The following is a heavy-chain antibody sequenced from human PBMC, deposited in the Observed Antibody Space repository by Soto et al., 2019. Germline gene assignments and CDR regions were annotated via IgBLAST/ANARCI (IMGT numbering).Heavy chain of an antibody. J-gene: IGHJ4*02. CDR2: IIPMLGMS. Sequence: QVQLVQSGAEVKKPGSSVKVSCKASGDTFNFYTISWVRQAPGQGLEWMGRIIPMLGMSNYAQKFQDRVTISADKSTSTAYVQLSSLRSEDTAIYYCATSYGSGSRPFDYWGQGTLVTVSS. V-gene: IGHV1-69*02. D-gene: IGHD3-10*01. CDR3: ATSYGSGSRPFDY. CDR1: GDTFNFYT.